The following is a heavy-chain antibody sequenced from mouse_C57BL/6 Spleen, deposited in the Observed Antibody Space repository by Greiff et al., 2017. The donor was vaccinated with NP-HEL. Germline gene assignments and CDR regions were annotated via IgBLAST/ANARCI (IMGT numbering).Heavy chain of an antibody. CDR3: VRQKVYSNYYFDY. CDR2: IRSKSNNYAT. Sequence: EVKVVESGGGLVQPKGSLKLSCAASGFSFNTYAMNWVRQAPGKGLEWVARIRSKSNNYATYYADSVKDRFTISRDDSESMLYLQMNNLKTEDTAMYYCVRQKVYSNYYFDYWGQGTTLTVSS. J-gene: IGHJ2*01. CDR1: GFSFNTYA. V-gene: IGHV10-1*01. D-gene: IGHD2-5*01.